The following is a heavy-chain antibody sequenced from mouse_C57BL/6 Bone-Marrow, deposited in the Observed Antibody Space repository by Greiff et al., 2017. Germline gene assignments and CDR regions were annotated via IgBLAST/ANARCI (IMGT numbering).Heavy chain of an antibody. V-gene: IGHV1-64*01. Sequence: QVQLQQPGAELVKPGASVKLSCKASGYTFTSYWMHWVKQRPGQGLEWIGMIHPNSGSTNYNEKFKSKATLTVDKSSSTAYMQLSSLTSEDSAVYGCAKQDYFGFWFAYWGQGTLVTVSA. CDR1: GYTFTSYW. D-gene: IGHD1-1*01. J-gene: IGHJ3*01. CDR2: IHPNSGST. CDR3: AKQDYFGFWFAY.